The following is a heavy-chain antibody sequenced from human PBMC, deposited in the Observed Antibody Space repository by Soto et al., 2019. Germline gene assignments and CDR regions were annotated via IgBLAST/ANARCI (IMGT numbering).Heavy chain of an antibody. CDR3: ARDGDYSGMDV. J-gene: IGHJ6*02. CDR2: LWHDGVNQ. Sequence: QVQLVESGGGVVQPGRSLRLSCAASGFTLSGYGMHWVRQAPGKGLEWVAVLWHDGVNQNYADSVKGRFAISRDNSKNTLSLQMNSLGAEDTAVYYCARDGDYSGMDVWGQGSTVTVSS. V-gene: IGHV3-33*01. CDR1: GFTLSGYG. D-gene: IGHD3-16*01.